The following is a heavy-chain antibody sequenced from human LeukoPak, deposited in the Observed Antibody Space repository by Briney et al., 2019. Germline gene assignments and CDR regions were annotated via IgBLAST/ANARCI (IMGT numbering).Heavy chain of an antibody. D-gene: IGHD2-2*01. CDR3: AKMATEVPSYYFDY. V-gene: IGHV3-23*01. Sequence: GGSLRLSCEASGFTFSSSAMSWVRQAPGKGLEWVSAISNNGGYSYYADSVQGRLTISRDNSKSTLCLQMNSLRAEDTAVYYCAKMATEVPSYYFDYWGQGTLVTVSS. J-gene: IGHJ4*02. CDR2: ISNNGGYS. CDR1: GFTFSSSA.